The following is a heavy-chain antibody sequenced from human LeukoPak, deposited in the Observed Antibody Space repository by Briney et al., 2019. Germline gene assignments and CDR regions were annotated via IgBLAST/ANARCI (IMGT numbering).Heavy chain of an antibody. V-gene: IGHV3-7*01. D-gene: IGHD6-13*01. CDR3: ARDREAAGLYFDY. Sequence: GGSLRLSCAVSGFSFNSHWMNWVRQAPGRGLEWVASINQDGSEKYYADSVKGRFIMSRDNAKNSLYLQMNSLRVEDTAIYYCARDREAAGLYFDYWGQGTLVTVSS. CDR1: GFSFNSHW. CDR2: INQDGSEK. J-gene: IGHJ4*02.